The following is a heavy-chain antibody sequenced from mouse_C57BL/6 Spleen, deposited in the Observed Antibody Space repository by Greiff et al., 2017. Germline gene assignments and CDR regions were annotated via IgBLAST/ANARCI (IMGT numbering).Heavy chain of an antibody. CDR3: ARGAYSTLGAWFAY. J-gene: IGHJ3*01. CDR1: GYTCTSYW. D-gene: IGHD2-5*01. CDR2: INPSNGGT. Sequence: QVQLQQPGTELVKPGASVKLSCKASGYTCTSYWMHWVKQRPGQGLEWIGNINPSNGGTNYNEKFKSKATLTVDKSSSTAYMQLSSLTSEDSAAYYCARGAYSTLGAWFAYWGQGTLVTVSA. V-gene: IGHV1-53*01.